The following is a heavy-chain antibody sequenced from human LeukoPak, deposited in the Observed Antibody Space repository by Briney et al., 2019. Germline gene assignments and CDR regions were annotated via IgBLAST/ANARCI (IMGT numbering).Heavy chain of an antibody. CDR2: IYPADSDT. J-gene: IGHJ4*02. V-gene: IGHV5-51*01. Sequence: GESLKISCKASGYRFTAYWIGWVRQMPGKGLEWMGVIYPADSDTTYSPSFQGQVTISADKSNNIAYLEWDSLKASDSATYYRARRTGSGTYYSLFFDYWGQGALVTVSS. CDR3: ARRTGSGTYYSLFFDY. D-gene: IGHD1-26*01. CDR1: GYRFTAYW.